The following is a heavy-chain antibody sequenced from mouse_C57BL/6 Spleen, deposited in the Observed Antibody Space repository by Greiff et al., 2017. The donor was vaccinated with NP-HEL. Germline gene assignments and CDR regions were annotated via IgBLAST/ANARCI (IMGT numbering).Heavy chain of an antibody. CDR3: EIYDYDRDFDV. J-gene: IGHJ1*03. CDR1: GFSLTSYG. V-gene: IGHV2-2*01. Sequence: VKLLESGPGLVQPSQSLSITCTVSGFSLTSYGVHWVRQSPGKGLEWLGVIWSGGSTDYNAAFISRLSISKDNSKSQVFFKMNSLQADDTAIYYCEIYDYDRDFDVWGTGTTVTVSS. CDR2: IWSGGST. D-gene: IGHD2-4*01.